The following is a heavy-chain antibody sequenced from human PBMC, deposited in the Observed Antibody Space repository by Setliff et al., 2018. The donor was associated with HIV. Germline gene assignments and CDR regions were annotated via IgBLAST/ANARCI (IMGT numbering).Heavy chain of an antibody. CDR2: ISGSGDST. Sequence: PGGSLRLSCAASGFTFSSYAITWVRQAPGKGLEWVSAISGSGDSTFYADSVQGRFTISRDNSKNTLYLQMNSLRAEDTAVYYCAKAQWLLSHWGFDPWGQGTLVTVLL. D-gene: IGHD3-3*01. V-gene: IGHV3-23*01. CDR1: GFTFSSYA. J-gene: IGHJ5*02. CDR3: AKAQWLLSHWGFDP.